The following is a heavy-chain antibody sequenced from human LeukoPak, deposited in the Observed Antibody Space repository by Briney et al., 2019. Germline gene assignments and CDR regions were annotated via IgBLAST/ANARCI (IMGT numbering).Heavy chain of an antibody. CDR2: INHSGST. D-gene: IGHD5-18*01. J-gene: IGHJ5*02. Sequence: SETLSLTCTVSGGSISSSSYYWSWIRQPPGKGLEWIGEINHSGSTNYNPSLKSRVTISVDTSKNQFSLKLSSVTAADTAVYYCARDDGYSYGYFGLNWFDPWGQGTLVTVSS. V-gene: IGHV4-39*07. CDR1: GGSISSSSYY. CDR3: ARDDGYSYGYFGLNWFDP.